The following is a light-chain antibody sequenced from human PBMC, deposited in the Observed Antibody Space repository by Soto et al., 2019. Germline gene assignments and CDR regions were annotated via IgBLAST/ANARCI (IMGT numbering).Light chain of an antibody. CDR2: GAS. J-gene: IGKJ2*01. CDR1: QSVSSSY. Sequence: EIVLTQSPGTLSLSPGERATLSCRASQSVSSSYLAWYQQKPGQAPRLRIYGASSRATGIPDRFSGSGSGTDFTITISRLETEDFAVYYCQQYGSSLMYTFGQGTKLEIK. V-gene: IGKV3-20*01. CDR3: QQYGSSLMYT.